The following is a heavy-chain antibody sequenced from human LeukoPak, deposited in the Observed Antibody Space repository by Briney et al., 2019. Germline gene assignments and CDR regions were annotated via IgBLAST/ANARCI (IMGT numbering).Heavy chain of an antibody. CDR2: IKSKTDRGTT. CDR1: GFTFSNAW. D-gene: IGHD5-24*01. Sequence: PGGSLRLSCAASGFTFSNAWMNWVRQAPGKGLEWVGRIKSKTDRGTTDYAAPVKGRFTISRDDSKNTLYLQMNSLKTEDTAVYYCTTSSVRDGYNYDYWGQGTLVTVSS. CDR3: TTSSVRDGYNYDY. J-gene: IGHJ4*02. V-gene: IGHV3-15*07.